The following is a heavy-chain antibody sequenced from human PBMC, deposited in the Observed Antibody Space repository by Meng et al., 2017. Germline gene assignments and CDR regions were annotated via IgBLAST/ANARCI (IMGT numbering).Heavy chain of an antibody. CDR2: IYYSGST. J-gene: IGHJ4*02. Sequence: GSLRLSCTVSGGSVSSGSYYWSWIRQPPGKGLEWIGYIYYSGSTNYNPSLKSRVTISVDTSKNQFSLKLSSVTAADTAVYYCARVGRGGSGWYSNYFDYWGQGTLVTVSS. D-gene: IGHD6-19*01. CDR3: ARVGRGGSGWYSNYFDY. V-gene: IGHV4-61*01. CDR1: GGSVSSGSYY.